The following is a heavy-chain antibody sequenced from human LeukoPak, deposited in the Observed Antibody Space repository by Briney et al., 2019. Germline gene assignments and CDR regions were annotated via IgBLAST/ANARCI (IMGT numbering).Heavy chain of an antibody. D-gene: IGHD3-22*01. J-gene: IGHJ3*02. Sequence: GGSLRLSCAASGFTFSNAWMNWVRQAPGKGLEWVGRIKSKTDGGTTDYAAPVKGRFTISRDDSKNTLYLQMNSLKTEDTAVYYCTTEEVTMIVVVTNHDAFDIWGQGTMVTVSS. CDR2: IKSKTDGGTT. V-gene: IGHV3-15*07. CDR1: GFTFSNAW. CDR3: TTEEVTMIVVVTNHDAFDI.